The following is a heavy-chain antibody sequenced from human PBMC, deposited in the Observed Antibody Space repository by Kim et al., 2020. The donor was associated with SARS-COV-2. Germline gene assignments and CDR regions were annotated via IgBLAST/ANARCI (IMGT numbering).Heavy chain of an antibody. CDR1: GYTFTSYD. CDR3: ARAINYYDSSGFYYYYMDV. J-gene: IGHJ6*03. D-gene: IGHD3-22*01. V-gene: IGHV1-8*01. Sequence: ASVKVSCKASGYTFTSYDINWVRQATGQGLEWMGWMNPNSGNTGYAQKFQGRVTMTRNTSISTAYMELSSLRSEDTAVYYCARAINYYDSSGFYYYYMDVWGKGTTVTVSS. CDR2: MNPNSGNT.